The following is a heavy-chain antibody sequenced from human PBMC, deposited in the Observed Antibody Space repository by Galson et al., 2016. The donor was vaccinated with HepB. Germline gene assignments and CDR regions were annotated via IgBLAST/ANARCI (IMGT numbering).Heavy chain of an antibody. D-gene: IGHD2-21*02. CDR1: GFTFSNYA. CDR3: AKGRYCGGDCYSSDY. Sequence: SLRLSCAASGFTFSNYAMSWVRQAPGKGLEWVSSISGSGGSTHYADSVKGRFTISRDNSKNTLYLQMNSLRAEDTAVYYCAKGRYCGGDCYSSDYWGQGTLVTVSS. CDR2: ISGSGGST. V-gene: IGHV3-23*01. J-gene: IGHJ4*02.